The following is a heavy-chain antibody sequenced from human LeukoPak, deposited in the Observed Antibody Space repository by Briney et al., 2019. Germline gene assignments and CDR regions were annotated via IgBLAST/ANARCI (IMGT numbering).Heavy chain of an antibody. J-gene: IGHJ4*02. CDR3: AREGSGWYYFDY. V-gene: IGHV4-4*07. CDR1: GGSISSYY. Sequence: SETLSLTCTVSGGSISSYYWSWIRQPAGNGLDWIGRIYTSGSTNYNPSLKSRVTMSVDTSKNQFSLKLSSVTAADTAVYYCAREGSGWYYFDYWGQGTLVTVSS. CDR2: IYTSGST. D-gene: IGHD6-19*01.